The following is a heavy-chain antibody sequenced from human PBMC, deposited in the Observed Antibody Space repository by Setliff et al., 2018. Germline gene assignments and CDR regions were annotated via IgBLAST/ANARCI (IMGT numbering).Heavy chain of an antibody. CDR2: IWYDGSNK. J-gene: IGHJ3*01. D-gene: IGHD3-10*01. CDR3: ARDTSGRDALDV. CDR1: GVFFRNYH. V-gene: IGHV3-33*08. Sequence: GGSLRLSCAVSGVFFRNYHVTWVRQAPGKGLEWVAVIWYDGSNKYYADSVKGRFTISRDNSKNTLYLQMSSLRAEDTAIYYCARDTSGRDALDVWGQGTTVTVSS.